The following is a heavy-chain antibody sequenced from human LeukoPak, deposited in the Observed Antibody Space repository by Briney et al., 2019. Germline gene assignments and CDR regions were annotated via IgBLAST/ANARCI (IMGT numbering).Heavy chain of an antibody. CDR3: AKDFSTSWASFDY. D-gene: IGHD6-13*01. V-gene: IGHV3-30*18. CDR1: GFTVSRHG. CDR2: ISYDGSKK. Sequence: GGSLRLSCAASGFTVSRHGMHGVRQAPRKGLEWMAFISYDGSKKYYADSVKGRFTISRDNSKTTLFLQMDSLRTEDTAVYYCAKDFSTSWASFDYWGQGTLVTVSS. J-gene: IGHJ4*02.